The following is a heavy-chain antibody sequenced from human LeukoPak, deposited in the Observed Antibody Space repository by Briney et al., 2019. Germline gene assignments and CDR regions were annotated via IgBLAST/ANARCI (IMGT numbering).Heavy chain of an antibody. V-gene: IGHV3-30*18. CDR3: AKDSRIVGAPDY. Sequence: GGSLRLSCAASGFTFSSYGMHWVRQAPGKGLEWVAVISYDGSNKYYADSVKGRFTISRDNSKNTLYLQMNSLRAEDTAVYYCAKDSRIVGAPDYWGQGTLVTVSS. D-gene: IGHD1-26*01. J-gene: IGHJ4*02. CDR2: ISYDGSNK. CDR1: GFTFSSYG.